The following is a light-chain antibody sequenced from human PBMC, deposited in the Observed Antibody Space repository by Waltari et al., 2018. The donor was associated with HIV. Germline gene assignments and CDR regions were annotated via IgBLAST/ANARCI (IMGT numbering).Light chain of an antibody. Sequence: SYEMTQPASVSVSPGQTASITCYGDKLGQKYTSWYRQKPGQSPVLVIYQGNKRPSGIPERVSGSNSGNTATVTISGTQAVDEGDYYCQAWDNNTVIFGGGTKLTVL. J-gene: IGLJ2*01. CDR3: QAWDNNTVI. CDR1: KLGQKY. V-gene: IGLV3-1*01. CDR2: QGN.